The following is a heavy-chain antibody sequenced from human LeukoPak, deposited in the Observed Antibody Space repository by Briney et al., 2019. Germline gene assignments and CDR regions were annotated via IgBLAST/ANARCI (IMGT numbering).Heavy chain of an antibody. CDR3: ARVWGLIN. CDR2: IYHSGST. V-gene: IGHV4-38-2*02. Sequence: SETLSLTCTVSGYSISSGYYWGWIRQPPGKGLEWIGSIYHSGSTYYNPSLKSRVTISVDTSKNQFSLKLSSVTAADTAVYYCARVWGLINWGQGTLDTVSS. J-gene: IGHJ4*02. D-gene: IGHD2-21*01. CDR1: GYSISSGYY.